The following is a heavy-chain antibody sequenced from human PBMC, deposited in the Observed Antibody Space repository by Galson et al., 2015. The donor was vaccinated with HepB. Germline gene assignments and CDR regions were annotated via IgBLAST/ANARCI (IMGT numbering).Heavy chain of an antibody. V-gene: IGHV4-34*04. CDR1: GGSFSGYY. CDR3: ARGRWVVAASDAFDI. J-gene: IGHJ3*02. Sequence: LSLTCAVYGGSFSGYYWAWIRQSPGKGLEWIGEINDSGNINSNPSLESRATISVDTSKNQFSLDLRSVTAADAAVYFCARGRWVVAASDAFDIWGQGTTVTVSS. D-gene: IGHD2-15*01. CDR2: INDSGNI.